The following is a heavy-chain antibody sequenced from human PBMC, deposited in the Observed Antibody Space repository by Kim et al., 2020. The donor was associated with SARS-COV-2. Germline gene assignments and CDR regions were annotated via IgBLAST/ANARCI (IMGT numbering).Heavy chain of an antibody. V-gene: IGHV1-2*04. D-gene: IGHD2-21*01. CDR1: GYAFSDYS. Sequence: ASVKVSCKASGYAFSDYSIHWVRQAPGQGLEWMGWINPNTGDAHYAQKFQGWVTITRDTSISTAYMEVRNLRSDDTAVFYCARDVVGFDCSGYFCYWGQGTLVTVSS. CDR2: INPNTGDA. CDR3: ARDVVGFDCSGYFCY. J-gene: IGHJ4*01.